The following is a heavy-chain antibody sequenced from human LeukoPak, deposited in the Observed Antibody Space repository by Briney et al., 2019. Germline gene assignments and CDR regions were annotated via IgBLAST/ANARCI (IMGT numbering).Heavy chain of an antibody. CDR2: IWYDGSKK. J-gene: IGHJ4*02. CDR1: GFSFSSYD. V-gene: IGHV3-33*01. CDR3: VRDRAGRTFDY. Sequence: GGSLRLSCAASGFSFSSYDIHWVRQAPGKGLEWVTLIWYDGSKKYYADSVKGRFTISRDNSKNTVYLQMNSLRAEDTAVFYCVRDRAGRTFDYWGQGTLVTVSS.